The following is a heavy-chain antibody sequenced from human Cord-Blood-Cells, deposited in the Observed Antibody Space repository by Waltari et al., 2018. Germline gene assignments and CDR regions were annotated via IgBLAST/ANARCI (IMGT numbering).Heavy chain of an antibody. J-gene: IGHJ5*02. CDR3: ARQVSSIAALNWFDP. CDR1: GYSFTSYW. D-gene: IGHD6-6*01. Sequence: EVQLVQSGAEVKKPGESLKISCKGSGYSFTSYWIGRVRQIPGKGLEWMGIIYPGDSDTRYSPSFQGQVTISADKSISTAYLQWSSLKASDTAMYYCARQVSSIAALNWFDPWGQGTLVTVSS. V-gene: IGHV5-51*01. CDR2: IYPGDSDT.